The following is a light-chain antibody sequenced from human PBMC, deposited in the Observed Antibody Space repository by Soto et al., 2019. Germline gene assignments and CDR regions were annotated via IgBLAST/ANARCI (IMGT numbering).Light chain of an antibody. J-gene: IGLJ1*01. Sequence: QSALTQPPSASGSPGQSVTISCTGTSSDVGGYNFVSWYQQHPGKAPKLIIYEVSKRPSGVPDRFSGSKSGNTASLTVSGLQAEDEADYYCSSYAGSNNRYVFGTGTKGTVL. CDR2: EVS. CDR1: SSDVGGYNF. V-gene: IGLV2-8*01. CDR3: SSYAGSNNRYV.